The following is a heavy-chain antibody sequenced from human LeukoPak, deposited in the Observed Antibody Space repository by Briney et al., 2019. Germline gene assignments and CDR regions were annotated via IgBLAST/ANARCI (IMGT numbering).Heavy chain of an antibody. CDR1: GFTFSSYS. CDR2: ISSSSSTI. CDR3: ARDQGSGLYNWFDP. Sequence: GGSLRLSCAASGFTFSSYSMNWVRQAPGKGLEWVSYISSSSSTIYYADSVKGRFTISRDSAKNSLYLQMNSLRDEDTAVYYCARDQGSGLYNWFDPWGQGTLVTVSS. J-gene: IGHJ5*02. D-gene: IGHD3-10*01. V-gene: IGHV3-48*02.